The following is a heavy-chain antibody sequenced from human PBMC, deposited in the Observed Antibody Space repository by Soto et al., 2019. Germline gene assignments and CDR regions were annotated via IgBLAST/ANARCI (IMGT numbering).Heavy chain of an antibody. V-gene: IGHV1-3*01. D-gene: IGHD6-19*01. CDR1: GYTFTSYA. Sequence: GASVKVSCKASGYTFTSYAMHWVRQAPGQRLEWMGWINAGNGNTKYSQKFQGRVTITRDTSASTAYMELSSLRSEDTAVYYCARADRIAVAGPFDYWGQGTLVTVS. CDR2: INAGNGNT. J-gene: IGHJ4*02. CDR3: ARADRIAVAGPFDY.